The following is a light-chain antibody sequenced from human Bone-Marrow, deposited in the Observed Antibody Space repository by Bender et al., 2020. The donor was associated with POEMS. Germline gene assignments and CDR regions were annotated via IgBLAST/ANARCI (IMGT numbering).Light chain of an antibody. Sequence: QSALTQPPSVSGSPGQSVTISCTGTSSDVGGYNRVSWYQQPPGTAPKLMIGEVTNRPSGVPDRFSGSKSGNTASLTISGLQAEDEATYYCSSYTSSNTFVFGGGTKLTVL. J-gene: IGLJ3*02. CDR3: SSYTSSNTFV. V-gene: IGLV2-18*02. CDR1: SSDVGGYNR. CDR2: EVT.